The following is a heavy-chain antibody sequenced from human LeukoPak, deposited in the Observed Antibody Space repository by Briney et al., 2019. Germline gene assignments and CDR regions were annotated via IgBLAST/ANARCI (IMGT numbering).Heavy chain of an antibody. CDR3: ASQWELPQFDY. V-gene: IGHV3-7*03. CDR2: IKQDGSEK. Sequence: GGSLRLSCAASGFTFSSYWMSWVRQAPGKGLEWVANIKQDGSEKYYVDSVKGRFTISRDNAKNSLYLQMNSLRAEDTAVYYCASQWELPQFDYWGQGTLVTVSS. J-gene: IGHJ4*02. CDR1: GFTFSSYW. D-gene: IGHD1-26*01.